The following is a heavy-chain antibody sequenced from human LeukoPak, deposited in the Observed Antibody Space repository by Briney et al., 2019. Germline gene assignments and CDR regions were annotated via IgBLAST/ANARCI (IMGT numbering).Heavy chain of an antibody. Sequence: PGRSLRLSCAASGFSFDGYGMHWVRQAPGKGLEWVAFIRYDGSNKYYADSVKGRFTISRDNSKNTLYLQMNSLRAEDTAVYYCAKEGSMTTVTPDVWGKGTTVTVSS. D-gene: IGHD4-11*01. J-gene: IGHJ6*04. V-gene: IGHV3-30*02. CDR3: AKEGSMTTVTPDV. CDR1: GFSFDGYG. CDR2: IRYDGSNK.